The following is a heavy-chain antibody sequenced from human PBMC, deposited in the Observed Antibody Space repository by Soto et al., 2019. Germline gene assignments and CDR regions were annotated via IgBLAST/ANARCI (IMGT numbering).Heavy chain of an antibody. Sequence: EVQLLESGGGLVQPGGSLRVSCAASGFPFSNHAMSWVRQAPGKGLEWVSGISDGGNLIYYADSVKGRFSMSRDNSENMLYVQMTNLRAEDTAIYFCAKRQGTGLAAKNFDFWGQGTLFTVSS. CDR1: GFPFSNHA. CDR3: AKRQGTGLAAKNFDF. D-gene: IGHD2-15*01. V-gene: IGHV3-23*01. J-gene: IGHJ4*02. CDR2: ISDGGNLI.